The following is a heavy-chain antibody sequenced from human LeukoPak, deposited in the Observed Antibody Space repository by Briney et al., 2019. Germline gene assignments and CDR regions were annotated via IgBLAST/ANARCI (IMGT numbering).Heavy chain of an antibody. J-gene: IGHJ3*02. V-gene: IGHV4-59*01. CDR3: ARVTSSEGFWSGYYAFDI. Sequence: KPSETLSLTCTVSGGSISSYYWSWIRQPPGKGLEWIGYMHYSGSTNYNPSLKSRVTLSVDTSKNQFSLKLSPVTAADTAVYYCARVTSSEGFWSGYYAFDIWGQGTMVTVSS. CDR2: MHYSGST. CDR1: GGSISSYY. D-gene: IGHD3-3*01.